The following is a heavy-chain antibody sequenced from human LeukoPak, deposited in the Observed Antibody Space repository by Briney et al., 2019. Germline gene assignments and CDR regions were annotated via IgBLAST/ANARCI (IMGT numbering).Heavy chain of an antibody. CDR1: GYSISSGYY. Sequence: SGTLSLTCTVSGYSISSGYYWGWIRQPPGKGLEWIGNIYYRGSTQYNLSLRGRVTTSLDTSKNQLSLNLSSVTAADTAVYYCARVGAGWRGTYYFDYWGQGTVVTVSS. CDR3: ARVGAGWRGTYYFDY. V-gene: IGHV4-38-2*02. J-gene: IGHJ4*02. CDR2: IYYRGST. D-gene: IGHD3-16*01.